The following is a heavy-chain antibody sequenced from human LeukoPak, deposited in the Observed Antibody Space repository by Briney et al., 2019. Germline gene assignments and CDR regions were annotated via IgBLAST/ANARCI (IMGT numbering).Heavy chain of an antibody. D-gene: IGHD5-18*01. J-gene: IGHJ6*03. Sequence: GESLKISGKGSGYSFTSYWIGWVRQMPGKGLEWMWIIFPVDSDTRYSPSFQGQVTISADKSISTAYLQWSSLKASDTAMYYCARLGGSIQLWNPYYYYMDVWGKGTTVTVSS. CDR1: GYSFTSYW. V-gene: IGHV5-51*01. CDR2: IFPVDSDT. CDR3: ARLGGSIQLWNPYYYYMDV.